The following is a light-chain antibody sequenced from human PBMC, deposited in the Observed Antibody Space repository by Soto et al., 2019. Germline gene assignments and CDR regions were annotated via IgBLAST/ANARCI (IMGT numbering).Light chain of an antibody. Sequence: QSVLTQPPSASGTPGQRVTISCSGSSSNIGSNTVNWYQQLPGTAPKLLIYNNIHRPSGVPDRFSGSKSGTSATLAISGLQSEDESDYYCAAWDGSLHGVAFGGGTKLTVL. V-gene: IGLV1-44*01. CDR1: SSNIGSNT. CDR3: AAWDGSLHGVA. CDR2: NNI. J-gene: IGLJ2*01.